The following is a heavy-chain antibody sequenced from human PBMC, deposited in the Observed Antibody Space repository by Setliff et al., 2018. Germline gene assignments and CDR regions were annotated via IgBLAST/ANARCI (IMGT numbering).Heavy chain of an antibody. Sequence: PSETLSLTCTVSGGSISSYYWSWIRQPPGKGLEWIGRIYNSGTTNYNPSLKSRVTISVDTSKNQFSLKLSAVTAADTAVYFCAREGFYCTNGVCYRPFDYWGQGTLVTVSS. V-gene: IGHV4-4*08. CDR1: GGSISSYY. D-gene: IGHD2-8*01. CDR2: IYNSGTT. CDR3: AREGFYCTNGVCYRPFDY. J-gene: IGHJ4*02.